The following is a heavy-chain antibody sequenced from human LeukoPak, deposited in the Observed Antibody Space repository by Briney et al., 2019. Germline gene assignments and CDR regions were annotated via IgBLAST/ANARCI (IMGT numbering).Heavy chain of an antibody. CDR1: GFTFSSYA. J-gene: IGHJ1*01. D-gene: IGHD3-3*01. Sequence: GESLRLSCAASGFTFSSYAMSWVRQAPGKGLEWVSAISGSGGSTYYADSAKGRFTISRDNSKNTLYLQMNSLRAEDAAVYYCAKREEYDGFQHWGQGTLVTVSS. V-gene: IGHV3-23*01. CDR2: ISGSGGST. CDR3: AKREEYDGFQH.